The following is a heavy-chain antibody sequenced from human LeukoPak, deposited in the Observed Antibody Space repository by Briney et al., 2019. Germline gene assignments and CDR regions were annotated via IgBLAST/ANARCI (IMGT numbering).Heavy chain of an antibody. CDR1: GGSFSGYY. D-gene: IGHD3-22*01. J-gene: IGHJ5*02. Sequence: PSETLSLTCAVYGGSFSGYYWSWIRQPPGKGLEWIGEINHSGSTNYNPSLKGRVTISVDTSKNQFSLKLSSVTAADTAVYYCANGGTYSSGPWGQGTLVTVSS. V-gene: IGHV4-34*01. CDR2: INHSGST. CDR3: ANGGTYSSGP.